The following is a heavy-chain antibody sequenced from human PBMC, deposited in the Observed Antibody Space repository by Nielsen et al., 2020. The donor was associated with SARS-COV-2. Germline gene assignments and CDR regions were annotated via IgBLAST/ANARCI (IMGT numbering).Heavy chain of an antibody. V-gene: IGHV3-48*01. Sequence: GESLKISCAASGFTFSSYSMNWVRQAPGKGLEWVSYITGNSNTIYYADPVKGRFTISRDNAKNSLYLQMNSLRAEDTAVYYCARDGAVTMPSFFDYWGQGTLVTVSS. J-gene: IGHJ4*02. CDR1: GFTFSSYS. CDR3: ARDGAVTMPSFFDY. D-gene: IGHD4-17*01. CDR2: ITGNSNTI.